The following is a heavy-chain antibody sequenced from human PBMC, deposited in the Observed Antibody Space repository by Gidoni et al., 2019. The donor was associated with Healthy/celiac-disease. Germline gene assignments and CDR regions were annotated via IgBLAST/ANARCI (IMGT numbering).Heavy chain of an antibody. Sequence: LEWVSAISGSGGSTYYADSVKGRFTISRDNSKNTLYLQMNSLRAEDTAVYYCAKDQSMITFGGAPGTFDIWGQGTMVTVSS. CDR3: AKDQSMITFGGAPGTFDI. J-gene: IGHJ3*02. CDR2: ISGSGGST. V-gene: IGHV3-23*01. D-gene: IGHD3-16*01.